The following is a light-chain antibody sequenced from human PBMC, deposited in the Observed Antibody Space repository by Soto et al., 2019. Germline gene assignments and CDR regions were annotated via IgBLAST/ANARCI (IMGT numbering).Light chain of an antibody. CDR1: QSVSSSY. J-gene: IGKJ3*01. Sequence: EIVLTQSPGTXXLSPGERATXXXXASQSVSSSYLAWYQQKPGQAPRLLIYGASSRATGIPDRFSGSGSGTDFTLTISRLEPEDFAVYYCQQYGSSPLTFGPGTKVDIK. CDR2: GAS. CDR3: QQYGSSPLT. V-gene: IGKV3-20*01.